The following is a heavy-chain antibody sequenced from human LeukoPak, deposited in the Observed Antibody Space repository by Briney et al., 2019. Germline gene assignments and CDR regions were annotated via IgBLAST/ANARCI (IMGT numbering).Heavy chain of an antibody. V-gene: IGHV3-48*03. D-gene: IGHD5-18*01. CDR3: AREGAFGYSYGRAFDY. CDR2: ISSSGSTI. J-gene: IGHJ4*02. Sequence: GGSLRLSCAASGFTFSSYEMHWVRQAPGKGLEWVSYISSSGSTIYYADSVKGRFTISRDNAKNSLYLQMNSLRAEDTAVYYCAREGAFGYSYGRAFDYWGQGTLVTVSS. CDR1: GFTFSSYE.